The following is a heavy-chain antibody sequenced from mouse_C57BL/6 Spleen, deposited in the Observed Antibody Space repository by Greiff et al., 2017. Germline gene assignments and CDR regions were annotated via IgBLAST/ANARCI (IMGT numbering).Heavy chain of an antibody. CDR2: IYPGDGDT. CDR1: GYAFTSYW. D-gene: IGHD2-13*01. CDR3: ARNYGDYEPFAY. J-gene: IGHJ3*01. Sequence: QVQLQQPGAELVKPGASVKISCKASGYAFTSYWMHWVKQRPGQGLEWIGQIYPGDGDTNYNEKFKGKATLTVDKSSSTAYMQLSSLTSEDSAFYVCARNYGDYEPFAYWGQGTLVTVSA. V-gene: IGHV1-80*01.